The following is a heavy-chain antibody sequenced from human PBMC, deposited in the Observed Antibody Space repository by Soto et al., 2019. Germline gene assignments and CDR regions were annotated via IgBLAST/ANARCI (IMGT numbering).Heavy chain of an antibody. CDR2: ISGSGGST. Sequence: KGLEWVSAISGSGGSTYYADSVKGRFTISRDNSKNTLYLQMNSLRAEDTAVYYCASSQPGYCSGGSCTSLYYYYYMDVWGKRTTVSGSS. D-gene: IGHD2-15*01. J-gene: IGHJ6*03. CDR3: ASSQPGYCSGGSCTSLYYYYYMDV. V-gene: IGHV3-23*01.